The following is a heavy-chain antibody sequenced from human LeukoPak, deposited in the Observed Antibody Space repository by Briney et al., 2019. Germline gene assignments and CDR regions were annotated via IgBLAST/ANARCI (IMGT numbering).Heavy chain of an antibody. V-gene: IGHV3-23*01. J-gene: IGHJ5*02. CDR1: GFTFSSYA. Sequence: GGSLRLSCAASGFTFSSYAMSWVRQAPGKGLEWVSAISGSGGRTYYADSVKGRFTISRDNSKNTLYPQMNSLRAEDTAVYYCAKGMGLSLNWFDPWGQGTLVTVSS. D-gene: IGHD2/OR15-2a*01. CDR2: ISGSGGRT. CDR3: AKGMGLSLNWFDP.